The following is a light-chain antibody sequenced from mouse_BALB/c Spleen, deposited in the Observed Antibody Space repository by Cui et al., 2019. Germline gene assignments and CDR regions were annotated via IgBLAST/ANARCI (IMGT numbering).Light chain of an antibody. CDR2: LTS. V-gene: IGKV4-68*01. CDR1: SSVSY. Sequence: QTVLTQSPALMSASPGGKVIMTCSASSSVSYMYWYQQKPRASPKPWIYLTSNLASGVPARFSGSGSGTSYSLTISSMEAEDAATYYCQQWSSNPLTFGAGTKLELK. J-gene: IGKJ5*01. CDR3: QQWSSNPLT.